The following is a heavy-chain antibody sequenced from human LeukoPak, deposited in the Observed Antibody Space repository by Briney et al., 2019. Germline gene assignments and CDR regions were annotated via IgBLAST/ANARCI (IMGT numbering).Heavy chain of an antibody. CDR2: IYYSGST. Sequence: SETLSLTCTVSGGSISSSSYYWGWIRQPPGKGLEWIGSIYYSGSTYYNPSLKSRVTISVDTSKNQFSLKLSSVTAADTAVYYCARHRNNWNPNNCYYYMDVWGKGTTVTVSS. V-gene: IGHV4-39*01. CDR3: ARHRNNWNPNNCYYYMDV. D-gene: IGHD1-20*01. CDR1: GGSISSSSYY. J-gene: IGHJ6*03.